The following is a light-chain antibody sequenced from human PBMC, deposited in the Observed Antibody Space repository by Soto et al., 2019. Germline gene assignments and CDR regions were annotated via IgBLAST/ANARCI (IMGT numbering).Light chain of an antibody. Sequence: QSALTQPASVSGSPGQSSTISCTGTSSDVGGYNYVSWYQQQPGKAPKLMIYEVSNRPSGVSNRFSGSKSVNTASLPISGLQAEDEADYYCSSYTSRSTVVFGGGTKLTVL. CDR1: SSDVGGYNY. J-gene: IGLJ2*01. V-gene: IGLV2-14*01. CDR3: SSYTSRSTVV. CDR2: EVS.